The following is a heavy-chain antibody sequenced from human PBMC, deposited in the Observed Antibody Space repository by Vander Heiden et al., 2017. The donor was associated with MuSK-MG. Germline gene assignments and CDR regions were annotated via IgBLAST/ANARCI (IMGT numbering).Heavy chain of an antibody. CDR2: IYYSGST. V-gene: IGHV4-61*01. Sequence: YGSSGSYYWSWIRQPPGKGLEWIGYIYYSGSTNYNPSLKSRVTISVDTSKNQFSLKLSSVTAAETAVYYCAGATNVGGVIKDAFDIWGQGTMVTVSS. J-gene: IGHJ3*02. CDR1: YGSSGSYY. CDR3: AGATNVGGVIKDAFDI. D-gene: IGHD3-3*01.